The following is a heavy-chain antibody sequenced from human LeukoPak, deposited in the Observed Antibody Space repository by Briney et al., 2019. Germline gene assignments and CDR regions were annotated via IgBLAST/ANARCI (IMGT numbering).Heavy chain of an antibody. J-gene: IGHJ6*03. CDR1: GFSLNTGGLS. D-gene: IGHD2-21*01. CDR3: ARNKHGYMDV. V-gene: IGHV2-70*13. Sequence: SGPTLVNPKQTLTLTCTFSGFSLNTGGLSVAWIRQPPGKAPEWLALTDWTEDTYYTSSLKTRLTISKGTSNDQVVLTMTNLDPGDTATYYCARNKHGYMDVWGPGTTVIVS. CDR2: TDWTEDT.